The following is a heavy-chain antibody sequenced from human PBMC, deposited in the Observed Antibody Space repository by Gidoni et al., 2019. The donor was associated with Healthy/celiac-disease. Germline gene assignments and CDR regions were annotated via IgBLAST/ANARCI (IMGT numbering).Heavy chain of an antibody. D-gene: IGHD3-10*01. V-gene: IGHV1-69*06. Sequence: QVQLVQSGAEVTKPGSSVTVSCKASGGTFRSYAIRWVRQAPGQGLEWMGGIIPIFGTANYAQKFQGRVTITADKSTSTAYMELSSLRSEDTAVYYCAREGSPRGYYYMDVWGKGTTVTVSS. CDR1: GGTFRSYA. CDR3: AREGSPRGYYYMDV. J-gene: IGHJ6*03. CDR2: IIPIFGTA.